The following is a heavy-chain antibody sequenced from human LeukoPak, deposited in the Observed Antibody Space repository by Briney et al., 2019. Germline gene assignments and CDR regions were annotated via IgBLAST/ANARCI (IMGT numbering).Heavy chain of an antibody. J-gene: IGHJ4*02. CDR3: AGAYCSGGSCYSGGY. CDR1: GGTFSSYA. CDR2: IIPIFGTA. V-gene: IGHV1-69*05. D-gene: IGHD2-15*01. Sequence: ASVKVSCKASGGTFSSYAISWVRQAPGQGLEWMGRIIPIFGTANYAQKFQGGVTITTDESTSTAYMELSSLRSEDTAVYYCAGAYCSGGSCYSGGYWGQGTLVTVSS.